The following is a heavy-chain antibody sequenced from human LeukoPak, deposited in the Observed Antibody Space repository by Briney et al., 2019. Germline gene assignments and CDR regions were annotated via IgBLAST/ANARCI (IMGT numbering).Heavy chain of an antibody. CDR3: ARYYYYGSGSFDY. J-gene: IGHJ4*02. D-gene: IGHD3-10*01. V-gene: IGHV3-30-3*01. Sequence: PGGSLRLSCAASGFTFSTCAMHWVRQAPGQGLEWVAVISYDGSNKNYADSVKGRFTISRDNSKNMLYLQMNSLRAEDTAVYYCARYYYYGSGSFDYWGQGTLVTVPS. CDR1: GFTFSTCA. CDR2: ISYDGSNK.